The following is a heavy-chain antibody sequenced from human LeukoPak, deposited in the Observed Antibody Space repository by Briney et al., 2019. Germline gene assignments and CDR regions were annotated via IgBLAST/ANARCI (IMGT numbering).Heavy chain of an antibody. CDR3: GRDTHLES. J-gene: IGHJ4*02. CDR1: GVSISSTSHA. CDR2: IYNSGSS. V-gene: IGHV4-39*01. Sequence: KPSETLSLTCTVSGVSISSTSHAWGWSRQPPGKGLEWLGNIYNSGSSNYSPSLRSRVSISVDTSKNQFSLRLRSVTAADTAVYYCGRDTHLESWGQGILVTVFS.